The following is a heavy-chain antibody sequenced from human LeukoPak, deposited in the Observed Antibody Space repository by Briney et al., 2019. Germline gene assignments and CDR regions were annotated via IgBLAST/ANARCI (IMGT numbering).Heavy chain of an antibody. V-gene: IGHV4-61*02. J-gene: IGHJ6*03. Sequence: SETLSLTCTVSGGSISSGSYYWSWTRQPAGKGLEWTGRIYTSGSTNYNPSLKSRVTISVDTSKNQFSLKLSSVTAADTAVYYCARATAYYDFWSGYRETNYYYYYMDVWGKGTTVTVSS. CDR2: IYTSGST. D-gene: IGHD3-3*01. CDR1: GGSISSGSYY. CDR3: ARATAYYDFWSGYRETNYYYYYMDV.